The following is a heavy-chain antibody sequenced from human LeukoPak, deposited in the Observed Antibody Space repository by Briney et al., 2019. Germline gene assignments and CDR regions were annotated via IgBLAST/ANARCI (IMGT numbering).Heavy chain of an antibody. CDR2: ISYDGSNK. CDR1: GFTFSSYG. D-gene: IGHD6-19*01. J-gene: IGHJ4*02. V-gene: IGHV3-30*18. CDR3: AKDFSGSSGCIDY. Sequence: GGSLRLSCAASGFTFSSYGMHWVRQAPGKGLEWVAVISYDGSNKYYADSVKGRFTISSDNSKNTLYLQMNSLRAEDTAVYYCAKDFSGSSGCIDYWGQGTLVTVSS.